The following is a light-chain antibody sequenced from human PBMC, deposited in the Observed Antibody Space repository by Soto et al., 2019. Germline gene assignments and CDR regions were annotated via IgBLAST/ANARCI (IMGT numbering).Light chain of an antibody. Sequence: EIVMTQSPATLSVSPGDRAALACSASQSVGSNLACYQQKPGQAPRLRIYGASTRATGIPARFSGSGSGTEFTLTISSLQSEDFAIYFCQQYNNWPPDRTFGQGTKVEIK. CDR2: GAS. V-gene: IGKV3-15*01. CDR3: QQYNNWPPDRT. CDR1: QSVGSN. J-gene: IGKJ1*01.